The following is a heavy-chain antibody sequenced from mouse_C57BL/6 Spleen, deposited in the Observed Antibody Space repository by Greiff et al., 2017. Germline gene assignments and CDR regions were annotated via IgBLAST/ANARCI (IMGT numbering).Heavy chain of an antibody. CDR3: ESQGYTTVVAPNDAMDY. D-gene: IGHD1-1*01. CDR1: GYTFTDYN. V-gene: IGHV1-22*01. Sequence: VHVKQSGPELVKPGASVKMSCKASGYTFTDYNMHWVKQSHGKSLEWIGYINPNNGGTSYNQKFKGKATLTVNKSSSTAYMELRNLTSEDSAVYDCESQGYTTVVAPNDAMDYWGQGTSVTVSS. CDR2: INPNNGGT. J-gene: IGHJ4*01.